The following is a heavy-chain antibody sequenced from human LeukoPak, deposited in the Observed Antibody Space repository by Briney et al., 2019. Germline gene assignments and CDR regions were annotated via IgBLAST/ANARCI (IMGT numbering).Heavy chain of an antibody. D-gene: IGHD2-8*01. Sequence: GGSLRLSCTASGFTFGTYWMTGVRQAPGGGLEWVVNIKVDGREKYYVDSVKGRFTISRDNAKNSLYLQMTRPRVEDTAVYFCARMLVYDAGGEAFDCWGQGTQVTVSS. CDR1: GFTFGTYW. CDR2: IKVDGREK. CDR3: ARMLVYDAGGEAFDC. V-gene: IGHV3-7*01. J-gene: IGHJ4*02.